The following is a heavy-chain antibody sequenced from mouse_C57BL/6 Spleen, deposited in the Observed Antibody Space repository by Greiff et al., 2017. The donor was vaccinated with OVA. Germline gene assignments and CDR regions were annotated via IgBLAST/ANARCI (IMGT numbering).Heavy chain of an antibody. Sequence: VQLQQPGAELVMPGASVKLSCKASGYTFTSYWMHWVKQRPGQGLEWIGEIDPSDSYTNYNQKFKGKSTLTVDKSSSTAYMQLSSLTSEDSAVYYCARWDYYGRNCAMDYWGQGTSVTVSS. V-gene: IGHV1-69*01. J-gene: IGHJ4*01. CDR1: GYTFTSYW. D-gene: IGHD1-1*01. CDR2: IDPSDSYT. CDR3: ARWDYYGRNCAMDY.